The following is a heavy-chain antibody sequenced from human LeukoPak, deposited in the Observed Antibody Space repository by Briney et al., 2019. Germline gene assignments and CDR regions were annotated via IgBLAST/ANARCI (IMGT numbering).Heavy chain of an antibody. Sequence: SETLSLTCTVSGGSLSSGGYYWSWIRQHPGKGLEWIGYIYYNGSTYYNPPLKSRVTISVDTSKNQFSLKLSSVTAADTAVYYCARDDATLDAFDIWGQGTMVTVSS. J-gene: IGHJ3*02. CDR2: IYYNGST. CDR1: GGSLSSGGYY. V-gene: IGHV4-31*03. CDR3: ARDDATLDAFDI.